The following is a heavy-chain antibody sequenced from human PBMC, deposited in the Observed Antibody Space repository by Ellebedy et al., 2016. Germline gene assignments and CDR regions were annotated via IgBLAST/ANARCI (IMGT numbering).Heavy chain of an antibody. D-gene: IGHD2-2*01. V-gene: IGHV3-30-3*01. J-gene: IGHJ3*02. Sequence: GGSLRLSXAASGFTFSTYALHWVRQAPGKGLEWVAVISNDGSNNFYADSVKGRFTISRNNSKNTMYLQMNSLRAEDTAVYYCARDRDCSNTSCYNTFDIWGQGTMVTVSS. CDR2: ISNDGSNN. CDR1: GFTFSTYA. CDR3: ARDRDCSNTSCYNTFDI.